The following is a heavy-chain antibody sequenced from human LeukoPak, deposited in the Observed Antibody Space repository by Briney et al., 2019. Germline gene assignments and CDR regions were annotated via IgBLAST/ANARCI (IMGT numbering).Heavy chain of an antibody. Sequence: PSEALSLTCRVYVRPICCYHWRWIRRPPGRGVEWVGYIYYSGSTNYNPSLKSRVTISVDTSKNQFSLKLSSVTAADTAVYYCARAGTYGDPRVVDYWGQGTLVTVSS. CDR1: VRPICCYH. V-gene: IGHV4-59*13. CDR3: ARAGTYGDPRVVDY. CDR2: IYYSGST. J-gene: IGHJ4*02. D-gene: IGHD4-17*01.